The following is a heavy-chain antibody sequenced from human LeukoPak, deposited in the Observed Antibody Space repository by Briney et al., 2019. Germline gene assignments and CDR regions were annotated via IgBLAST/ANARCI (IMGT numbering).Heavy chain of an antibody. Sequence: GASVKVSCHASVGTFSSYAISWVRQDPGQGLEWMGRIIPIFGTANYAQKFQGRVTITADKSTSTAYMELSSLRSEDTAVCCCARVGWNSSSSRGYYYYMDVWGKGTTVTVSS. V-gene: IGHV1-69*06. D-gene: IGHD6-6*01. J-gene: IGHJ6*03. CDR3: ARVGWNSSSSRGYYYYMDV. CDR2: IIPIFGTA. CDR1: VGTFSSYA.